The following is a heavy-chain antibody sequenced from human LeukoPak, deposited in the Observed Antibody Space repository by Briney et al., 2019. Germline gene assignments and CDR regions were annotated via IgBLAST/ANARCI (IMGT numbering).Heavy chain of an antibody. V-gene: IGHV3-30*02. CDR1: GFTFSSYG. CDR2: IRYDGSNK. D-gene: IGHD3-22*01. CDR3: AKMGTHYYDSSGYYHPTTTFDY. Sequence: GGSLRLSCAASGFTFSSYGMHWVRQAPGKGLEWVAFIRYDGSNKYYADSVKGRFTISRDNSKNTLYLQMNSLRAEDTAVYYCAKMGTHYYDSSGYYHPTTTFDYWGQGTLVTVSS. J-gene: IGHJ4*02.